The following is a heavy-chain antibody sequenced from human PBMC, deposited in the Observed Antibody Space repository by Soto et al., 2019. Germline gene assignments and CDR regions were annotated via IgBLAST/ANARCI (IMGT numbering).Heavy chain of an antibody. Sequence: QLQLQESGPGLVKPSETLSLTCTVSGGSISSSSYYWGWIRQPPGKGLEWIGSICYSGSTYYNPSLKSRVTISVDTSKNQFSLKLSSVTAADTAVYYCARRQSSSWYGLWGQGTLVTVSS. CDR1: GGSISSSSYY. D-gene: IGHD6-13*01. CDR3: ARRQSSSWYGL. J-gene: IGHJ4*02. CDR2: ICYSGST. V-gene: IGHV4-39*01.